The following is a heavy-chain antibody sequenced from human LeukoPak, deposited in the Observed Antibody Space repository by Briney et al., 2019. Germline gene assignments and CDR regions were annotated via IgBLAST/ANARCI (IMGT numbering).Heavy chain of an antibody. J-gene: IGHJ4*02. Sequence: PSETLSLTCTVSGGSISSSRNNYWGWIRHPPGKGLEWIGSIYYSGSAYYNPALKSRVSISVDTSKNQFSLKVTSVTAADTAVYYCARQDTPMVTSHYWGQGTLVTVSS. CDR3: ARQDTPMVTSHY. D-gene: IGHD5-18*01. CDR2: IYYSGSA. V-gene: IGHV4-39*01. CDR1: GGSISSSRNNY.